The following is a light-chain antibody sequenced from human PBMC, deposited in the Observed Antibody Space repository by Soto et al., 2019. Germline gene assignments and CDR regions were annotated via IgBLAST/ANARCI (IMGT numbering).Light chain of an antibody. CDR1: QTIASRY. Sequence: ETVLTPSAATLSLSPGERATLSCRASQTIASRYLAWYQHQPGQAPRLLIYRTFARAPGIPDRFSGGGSGTGFTLTISRLEREDFAVYYFPPYHTSPPAFGQGTRLESK. CDR2: RTF. CDR3: PPYHTSPPA. V-gene: IGKV3-20*01. J-gene: IGKJ5*01.